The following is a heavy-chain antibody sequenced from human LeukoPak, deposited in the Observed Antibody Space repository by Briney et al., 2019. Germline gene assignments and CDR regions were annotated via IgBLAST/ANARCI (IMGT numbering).Heavy chain of an antibody. CDR2: IYWDNDK. CDR3: VHTYCGGDCQSYNQVHGAFDI. J-gene: IGHJ3*02. D-gene: IGHD2-21*02. V-gene: IGHV2-5*02. Sequence: SGPTLVKPTQTLTLTCTFSGFSLSTSIMGVGWIRQPPGKALEWLAIIYWDNDKRHSPSLKSRLIITKDTPNNQVVLTMTNVDPVDTATYYCVHTYCGGDCQSYNQVHGAFDIWGQGTMVTLSS. CDR1: GFSLSTSIMG.